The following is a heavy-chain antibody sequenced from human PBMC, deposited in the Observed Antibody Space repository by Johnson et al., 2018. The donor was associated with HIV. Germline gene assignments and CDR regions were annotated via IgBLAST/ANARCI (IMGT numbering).Heavy chain of an antibody. V-gene: IGHV3-30*03. CDR2: ISYDGSNK. CDR1: GFTFSSYG. CDR3: APIAAAAFDI. J-gene: IGHJ3*02. D-gene: IGHD6-6*01. Sequence: QVQLVESGGGVVQPGRSLRLSCAASGFTFSSYGMHWVRKAPGKGLEWVAVISYDGSNKYYADSVKGRFTISRDNSKNTLYLQMNSLRAEDTAVYYCAPIAAAAFDIWGQGTMVTVSS.